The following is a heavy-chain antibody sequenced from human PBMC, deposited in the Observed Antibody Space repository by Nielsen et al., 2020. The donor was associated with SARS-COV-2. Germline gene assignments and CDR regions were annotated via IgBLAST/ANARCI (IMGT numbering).Heavy chain of an antibody. CDR1: GFTFSSYS. CDR2: ISSSSSYI. D-gene: IGHD2-15*01. V-gene: IGHV3-21*01. CDR3: AREGGAGYCSGGSCSY. J-gene: IGHJ4*02. Sequence: GGSLRLSCAASGFTFSSYSMNWVRQAPGKGLEWVSSISSSSSYIYYADSVKGRFTISRDNAKNSLYLQMNSLRAEDTAVYYCAREGGAGYCSGGSCSYWGQGTLVTVSS.